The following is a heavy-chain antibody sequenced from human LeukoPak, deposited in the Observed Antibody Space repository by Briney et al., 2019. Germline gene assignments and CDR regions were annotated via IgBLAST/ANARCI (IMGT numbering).Heavy chain of an antibody. D-gene: IGHD1-26*01. CDR1: GGSISSGNYY. J-gene: IGHJ6*02. Sequence: SETLSLTCTVSGGSISSGNYYWSWIRQPPGKGLEWIGSIYYSGSTYYNPSLKSRVTISVDTSKNQFSLKLSSVTAADTAVYYCARVVGATVNYYYYGMDVWGQGTTVTVSS. CDR2: IYYSGST. V-gene: IGHV4-39*01. CDR3: ARVVGATVNYYYYGMDV.